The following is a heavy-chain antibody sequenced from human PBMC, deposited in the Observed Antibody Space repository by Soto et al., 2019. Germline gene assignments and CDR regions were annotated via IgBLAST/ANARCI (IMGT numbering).Heavy chain of an antibody. Sequence: QITLKESGPTLVKPTQTLMLTCTFSGFSLSTSGVGVGWIRQPPGKALEWLALIYWDDDKRYSPSLKSRLTITKDTSKNQVVLTMTNMDPVDTATYYCAHIAQLWFHLLLDYWGQGTLVTVSS. D-gene: IGHD5-18*01. CDR1: GFSLSTSGVG. CDR3: AHIAQLWFHLLLDY. CDR2: IYWDDDK. J-gene: IGHJ4*02. V-gene: IGHV2-5*02.